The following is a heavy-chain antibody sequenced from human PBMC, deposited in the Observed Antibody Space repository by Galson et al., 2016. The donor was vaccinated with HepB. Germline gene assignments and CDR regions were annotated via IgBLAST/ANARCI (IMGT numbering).Heavy chain of an antibody. D-gene: IGHD3-3*01. V-gene: IGHV1-69*13. CDR3: ARDQRITISGGYYDY. Sequence: SVKVSCKASGGTFNRYATSWVRQAPGQGLQWIGGIIPIFGTAKYAEEFQGRVTITADESTSTAYMELSSLRSEDTAVYYCARDQRITISGGYYDYWGQGTLVTVSS. CDR2: IIPIFGTA. CDR1: GGTFNRYA. J-gene: IGHJ4*02.